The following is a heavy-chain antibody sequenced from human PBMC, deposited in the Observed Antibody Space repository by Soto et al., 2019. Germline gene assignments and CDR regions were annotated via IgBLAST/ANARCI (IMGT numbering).Heavy chain of an antibody. D-gene: IGHD2-2*01. Sequence: EVQLVESGGGLVQPGGSLRLSCAASGFTFSSYCMSWVRQAPGKGLDWVANIKQDGSEKYYVDSVKGRFTISRDNAKNSLYLQMNRLRADDTAVYYCARGRGCSTGCHSFDSWGQGTLVTVSS. CDR1: GFTFSSYC. CDR3: ARGRGCSTGCHSFDS. V-gene: IGHV3-7*01. J-gene: IGHJ4*02. CDR2: IKQDGSEK.